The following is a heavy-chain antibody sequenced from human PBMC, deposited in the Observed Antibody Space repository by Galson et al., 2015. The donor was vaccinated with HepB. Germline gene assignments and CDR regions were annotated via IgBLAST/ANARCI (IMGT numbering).Heavy chain of an antibody. V-gene: IGHV3-11*01. CDR3: VREGVAGTGFDY. Sequence: SLRLSCAASGFSFSDFYMSWVRQAPGKGLEWVSYITSSGSTIYYADSVKGRFTISRDNAKNSLYLQMNSLRAEDTAVYYCVREGVAGTGFDYWGQGTLVTVAS. D-gene: IGHD6-19*01. CDR1: GFSFSDFY. CDR2: ITSSGSTI. J-gene: IGHJ4*02.